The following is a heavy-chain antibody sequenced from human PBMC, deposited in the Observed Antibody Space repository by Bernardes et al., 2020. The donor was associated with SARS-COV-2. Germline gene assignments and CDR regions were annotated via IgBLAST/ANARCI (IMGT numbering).Heavy chain of an antibody. Sequence: SETLSLTCAVYGGSFSGYWSWIRQPPGKGLEWIGEINHSGGTKYNPSLKSRVSISVDTSKNQFSLRLNSVTAEDTAVYYCAREGKGFCSRASCSPDYWGQGTLVTVSS. V-gene: IGHV4-34*01. CDR2: INHSGGT. D-gene: IGHD2-2*01. CDR3: AREGKGFCSRASCSPDY. CDR1: GGSFSGY. J-gene: IGHJ4*02.